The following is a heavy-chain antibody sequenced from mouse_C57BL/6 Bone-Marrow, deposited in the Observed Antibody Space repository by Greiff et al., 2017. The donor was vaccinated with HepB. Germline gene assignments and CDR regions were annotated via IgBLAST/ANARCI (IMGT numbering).Heavy chain of an antibody. J-gene: IGHJ2*01. Sequence: QVQLQQPGAELVRPGTSVKLSCKASGYTFTSYWMHWVKQRPGQGLEWIGVIDPSDSYTNYNQKFKGKATLTVDTSSSTAYMQLSSLTSEDSAVYYCARSREGYWGRGTTLTVSS. CDR2: IDPSDSYT. V-gene: IGHV1-59*01. CDR3: ARSREGY. CDR1: GYTFTSYW.